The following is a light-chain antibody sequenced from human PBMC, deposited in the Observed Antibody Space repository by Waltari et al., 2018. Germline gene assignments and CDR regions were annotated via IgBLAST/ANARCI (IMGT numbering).Light chain of an antibody. CDR1: QSVSSTL. CDR3: QQYGSSPPIFT. V-gene: IGKV3-20*01. Sequence: IVLTQTPGTLSLSPGERATLSCRARQSVSSTLLAWYQQKPGQAPRLLIYGASNRATGIPDRCSVMRSGTDCTLTIDRLEPEDFAVYYCQQYGSSPPIFTFGPGTKVNI. CDR2: GAS. J-gene: IGKJ3*01.